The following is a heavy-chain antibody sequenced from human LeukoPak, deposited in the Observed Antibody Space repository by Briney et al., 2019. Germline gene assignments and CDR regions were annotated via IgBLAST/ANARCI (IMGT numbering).Heavy chain of an antibody. CDR1: GGSVSSTRHY. Sequence: PSETLSLTCTVSGGSVSSTRHYWGWIRQPRGKGLEWIGNMYYSGSTYNNPCRRRRFTRTVDTTKNPCCRKEGCVTAADTAVYYCARLLKYTGSYYCDFWGQGTLVTVSS. CDR3: ARLLKYTGSYYCDF. V-gene: IGHV4-39*01. J-gene: IGHJ4*02. D-gene: IGHD1-26*01. CDR2: MYYSGST.